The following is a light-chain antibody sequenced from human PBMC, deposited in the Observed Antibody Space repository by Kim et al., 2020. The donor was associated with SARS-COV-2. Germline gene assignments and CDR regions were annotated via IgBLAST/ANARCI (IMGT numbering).Light chain of an antibody. CDR1: QDISNY. V-gene: IGKV1-27*01. Sequence: ASVGDRVTITCRASQDISNYLAWYQQNPGRVPKLLIYAASALQSGVPSRFSGSGSGTDFTLTISSLQPEDVATYFCLQYNTSPFTFGQGTRLDIK. CDR3: LQYNTSPFT. CDR2: AAS. J-gene: IGKJ5*01.